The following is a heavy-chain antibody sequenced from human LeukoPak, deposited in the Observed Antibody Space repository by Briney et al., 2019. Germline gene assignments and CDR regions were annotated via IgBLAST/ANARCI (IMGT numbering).Heavy chain of an antibody. Sequence: SQTLSLTCAISGDSVSNYTTAWNWIRQSPSRGLEWLGRTYYRSKWYNEYAVSVKSRITIDPDTSKNQFSLQLSSVTPEDTAVYYCARGYYCDSWGQGTLVTVSS. J-gene: IGHJ4*02. CDR2: TYYRSKWYN. CDR3: ARGYYCDS. CDR1: GDSVSNYTTA. V-gene: IGHV6-1*01.